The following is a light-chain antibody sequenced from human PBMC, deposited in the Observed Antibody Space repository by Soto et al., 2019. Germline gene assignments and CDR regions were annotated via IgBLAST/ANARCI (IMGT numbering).Light chain of an antibody. CDR1: QSVSSTY. V-gene: IGKV3-20*01. Sequence: EIVLTQSPGTLSLSPGEGATLSCRASQSVSSTYLAWYQQKPGQAPRLLIYGASSRATGIPDRFSGSGSGTDFTLTISRLEPEDFAVYYCQHYGSSTWKFGQGTKVEIK. J-gene: IGKJ1*01. CDR3: QHYGSSTWK. CDR2: GAS.